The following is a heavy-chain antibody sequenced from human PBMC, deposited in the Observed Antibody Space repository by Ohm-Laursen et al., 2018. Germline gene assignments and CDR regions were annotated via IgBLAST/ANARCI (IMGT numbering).Heavy chain of an antibody. CDR2: INISGST. Sequence: TLSLTCTISGGSISSYYWSWTRQPAGKGLEWIGRINISGSTNYNPSLKSRVTMSVDTSKNQFSLNLSSVTAADTAVYYCAGRGYWGQGTLVTVSS. D-gene: IGHD1-26*01. J-gene: IGHJ4*02. V-gene: IGHV4-4*07. CDR3: AGRGY. CDR1: GGSISSYY.